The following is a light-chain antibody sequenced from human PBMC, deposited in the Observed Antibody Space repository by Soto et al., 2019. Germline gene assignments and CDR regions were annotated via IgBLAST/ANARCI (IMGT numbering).Light chain of an antibody. CDR3: QQYNSYSYT. V-gene: IGKV1-5*03. CDR2: KAS. J-gene: IGKJ2*01. Sequence: DIQMTQSPPTLSASVGDRVTITCRASQSISNWLAWYQQKPGKAPKLLIYKASSLETGVPSRFSGSGSGTEFTLTISSLQPDDFATYYCQQYNSYSYTFGQGTKVDIK. CDR1: QSISNW.